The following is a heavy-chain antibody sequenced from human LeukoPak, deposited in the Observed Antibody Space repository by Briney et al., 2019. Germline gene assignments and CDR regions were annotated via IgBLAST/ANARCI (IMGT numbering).Heavy chain of an antibody. D-gene: IGHD4-17*01. Sequence: ASVKVSCKASGYTFTGYYMHWVRQAPGQGLEGMGWINPNSGGTNYAQKFQGRVTMTRDTSISTAYMELSRLRSDDTAVYYCARDRSYGVFFDYWGQGTLVTVSS. CDR3: ARDRSYGVFFDY. J-gene: IGHJ4*02. V-gene: IGHV1-2*02. CDR2: INPNSGGT. CDR1: GYTFTGYY.